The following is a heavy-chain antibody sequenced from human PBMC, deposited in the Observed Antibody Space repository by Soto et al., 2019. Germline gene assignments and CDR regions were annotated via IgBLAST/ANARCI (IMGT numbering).Heavy chain of an antibody. J-gene: IGHJ4*02. CDR1: GGSISSYY. V-gene: IGHV4-59*01. Sequence: SDTLSLTCTVSGGSISSYYWSWIRQPPGKGLEWIGYIYYSGSTYYNPSLKSRVTISVDTSKNQFSLKLSSVTAADTAVYYCARDYYGSGSPPLGYWGQGTLVTVS. CDR3: ARDYYGSGSPPLGY. CDR2: IYYSGST. D-gene: IGHD3-10*01.